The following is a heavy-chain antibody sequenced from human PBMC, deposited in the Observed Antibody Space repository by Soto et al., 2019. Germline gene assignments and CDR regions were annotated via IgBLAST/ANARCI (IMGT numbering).Heavy chain of an antibody. CDR2: IYYSGST. V-gene: IGHV4-31*03. J-gene: IGHJ4*02. CDR3: AREIGYYTYY. D-gene: IGHD3-3*01. Sequence: PSETLSLTCSVSGGSISSGGYYWSWIRQHPGKGLEWIGYIYYSGSTYYNSSLKSRVTISVDTSKNQFSLKLSSVTAADTAVYYCAREIGYYTYYCGQRTPVTVSS. CDR1: GGSISSGGYY.